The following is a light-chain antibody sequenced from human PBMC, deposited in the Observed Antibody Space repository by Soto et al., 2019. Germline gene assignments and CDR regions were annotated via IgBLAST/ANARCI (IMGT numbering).Light chain of an antibody. CDR1: QSVLYSANNKNY. CDR2: WAS. J-gene: IGKJ2*01. CDR3: QQYEITPPT. Sequence: DIVMTQAPDSLAVSLGERATINCKFSQSVLYSANNKNYLAWYQQRPGQPPKLLIYWASTRESGVPDRFSGSGSVTDFTLTITSLQAEDVAVYYCQQYEITPPTFGQGTKLEIK. V-gene: IGKV4-1*01.